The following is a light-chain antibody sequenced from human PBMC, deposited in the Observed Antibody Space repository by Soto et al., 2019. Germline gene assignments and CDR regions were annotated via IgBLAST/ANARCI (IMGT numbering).Light chain of an antibody. V-gene: IGKV1-39*01. J-gene: IGKJ2*01. CDR1: QSISSY. CDR2: AAS. Sequence: DIPMTQSPSSLSASVGDRVTITCRASQSISSYLNWYQQKPGKAPKLLIYAASSLQSGVPSRFSGSGSGTDFNITISSLQPEDFANYYCQQSYSSPHTFGQGTKLEIK. CDR3: QQSYSSPHT.